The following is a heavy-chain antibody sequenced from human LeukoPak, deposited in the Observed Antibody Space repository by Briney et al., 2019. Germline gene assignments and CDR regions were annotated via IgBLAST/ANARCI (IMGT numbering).Heavy chain of an antibody. CDR1: GFTFSSYG. D-gene: IGHD3-3*01. CDR3: ARDRFLEWLPSAFDS. V-gene: IGHV3-48*01. J-gene: IGHJ4*02. Sequence: GGSLRLSCAASGFTFSSYGMNWVRQAPGKGLEWVSYISSSSSTIYYADSVKGRFTISRDNAKNSLYLQMNSLRAEDTAVYYCARDRFLEWLPSAFDSWGQGTLVTVSS. CDR2: ISSSSSTI.